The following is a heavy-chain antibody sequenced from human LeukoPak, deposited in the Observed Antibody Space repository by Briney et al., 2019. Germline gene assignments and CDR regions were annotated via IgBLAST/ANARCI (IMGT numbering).Heavy chain of an antibody. CDR2: IYYTGST. D-gene: IGHD6-19*01. CDR1: GGSISNYY. J-gene: IGHJ4*02. Sequence: KPSETLSLTCTVSGGSISNYYWSWIRQPPGKGLEWIGYIYYTGSTDYSPSLKSRVSISKDTSKNQFSLKLRSVTAADTAVYYCARNFSSGWFDYWGQGTLVTVSS. CDR3: ARNFSSGWFDY. V-gene: IGHV4-59*08.